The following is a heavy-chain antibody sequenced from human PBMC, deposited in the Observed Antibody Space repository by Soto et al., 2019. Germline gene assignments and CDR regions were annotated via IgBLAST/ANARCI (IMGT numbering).Heavy chain of an antibody. CDR2: ISYDGSNK. CDR3: AKDRGGAIYYYDSSGYSGVCSY. V-gene: IGHV3-30*18. D-gene: IGHD3-22*01. CDR1: GFTFSSYG. Sequence: GGSLRLSCAASGFTFSSYGMHWVRQAPGKGLEWVAVISYDGSNKYYADSVKGRFTISRDNSKNTLYLQMNSLRAEDTAVYYCAKDRGGAIYYYDSSGYSGVCSYWGQGTLVIVSS. J-gene: IGHJ4*02.